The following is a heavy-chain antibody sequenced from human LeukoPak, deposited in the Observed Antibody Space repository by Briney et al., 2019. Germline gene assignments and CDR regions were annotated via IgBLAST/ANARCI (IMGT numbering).Heavy chain of an antibody. CDR3: ASFRVDSGYDPRFDY. Sequence: KSSETLSLTCAVYGGSFSGYYWSWIRQPPEKGLEWIGSIYYSGSTYYNPSLKSRVTISVDTSKNQFSLKLSSVTAADTAVYYCASFRVDSGYDPRFDYWGQGTLVTVSS. D-gene: IGHD5-12*01. CDR2: IYYSGST. J-gene: IGHJ4*02. CDR1: GGSFSGYY. V-gene: IGHV4-34*01.